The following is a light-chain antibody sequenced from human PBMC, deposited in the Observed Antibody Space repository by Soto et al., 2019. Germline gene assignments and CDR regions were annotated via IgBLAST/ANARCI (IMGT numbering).Light chain of an antibody. CDR2: GHS. CDR1: SSNIGAGYD. Sequence: QSVLTQPPSVSGAPGRRVTISCTGSSSNIGAGYDVHWYQQLPGTAPKLLIYGHSNRPSGVPDRFSGSKSGTSASLAITGLQAEDEADYYCQSYDSSLSGFYVFGTGTKVTV. J-gene: IGLJ1*01. V-gene: IGLV1-40*01. CDR3: QSYDSSLSGFYV.